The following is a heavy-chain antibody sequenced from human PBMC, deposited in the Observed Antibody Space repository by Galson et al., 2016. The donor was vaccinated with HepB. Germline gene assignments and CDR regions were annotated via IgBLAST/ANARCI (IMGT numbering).Heavy chain of an antibody. Sequence: SLRLSCAASGFTFSSYAMSWVRQAPGKGLEWVSGISGNGGDINYADSVKGRFTISRDNSKNMLHLQMNSLRAEDTAVYYCAKDSRLRFLEWLSSYYFDSWGQGTLVTVSS. V-gene: IGHV3-23*01. CDR3: AKDSRLRFLEWLSSYYFDS. J-gene: IGHJ4*02. D-gene: IGHD3-3*01. CDR1: GFTFSSYA. CDR2: ISGNGGDI.